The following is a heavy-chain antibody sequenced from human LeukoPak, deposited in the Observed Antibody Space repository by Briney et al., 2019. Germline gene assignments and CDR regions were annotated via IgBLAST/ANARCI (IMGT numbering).Heavy chain of an antibody. CDR1: GFAFSNAW. CDR3: TRSESVAGTMADY. D-gene: IGHD6-19*01. Sequence: GWSLRLSCAASGFAFSNAWMSWVRQAPGKGLEWVGRIKRKSDGGTADYVAPVKGRFTISRDDSKNTLYLQMNSLKTEDTAVYYCTRSESVAGTMADYWGQGTLVTVSS. J-gene: IGHJ4*02. CDR2: IKRKSDGGTA. V-gene: IGHV3-15*01.